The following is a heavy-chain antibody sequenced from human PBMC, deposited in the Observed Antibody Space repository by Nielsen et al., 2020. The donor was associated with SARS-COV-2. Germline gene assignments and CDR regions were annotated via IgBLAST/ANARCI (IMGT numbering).Heavy chain of an antibody. CDR1: GFTFSSYW. CDR3: AKVLRAATPEDIVVVVEGFDY. J-gene: IGHJ4*02. CDR2: IKQDGSEK. D-gene: IGHD2-15*01. V-gene: IGHV3-7*03. Sequence: GESLKISCAASGFTFSSYWMSWVRQAPGKGLEWVANIKQDGSEKYYVDSVKGRFTISRDNSKNTLYLQMNSLRAEDTAVYYCAKVLRAATPEDIVVVVEGFDYWGQGTLVTVSS.